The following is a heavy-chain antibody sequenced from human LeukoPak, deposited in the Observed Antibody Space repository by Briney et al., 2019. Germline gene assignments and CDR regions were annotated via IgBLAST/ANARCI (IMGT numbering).Heavy chain of an antibody. CDR3: ARAAPRREGYNSPFGYFDY. CDR1: GVSISSSSYY. J-gene: IGHJ4*02. CDR2: IYYRGCT. Sequence: KPSETLSLTCTGSGVSISSSSYYWRWIRRRPGKGLVLNGSIYYRGCTYYNPSLKSRVTISVDTSKNQFSLKLSSVTAADTAVYYCARAAPRREGYNSPFGYFDYWGQGTLVTVSS. D-gene: IGHD5-24*01. V-gene: IGHV4-39*01.